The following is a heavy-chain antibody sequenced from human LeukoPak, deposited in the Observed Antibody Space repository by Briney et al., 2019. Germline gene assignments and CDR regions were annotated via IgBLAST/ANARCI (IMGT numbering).Heavy chain of an antibody. CDR3: ARDYYDSSGYCYDY. V-gene: IGHV3-23*01. J-gene: IGHJ4*02. CDR2: ISATGDRT. Sequence: PGASLRLSCAASGFTFSGYTMSWVRQAPEKGLEWVSAISATGDRTYYAESVKGRFTISRDNSKNTLYLQMNSLRAEDTALYYCARDYYDSSGYCYDYWGQGTLVTVSS. D-gene: IGHD3-22*01. CDR1: GFTFSGYT.